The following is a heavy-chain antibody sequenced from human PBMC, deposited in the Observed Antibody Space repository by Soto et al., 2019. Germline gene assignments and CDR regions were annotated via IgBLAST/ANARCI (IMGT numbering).Heavy chain of an antibody. V-gene: IGHV4-34*13. CDR1: SFSGYY. J-gene: IGHJ4*02. CDR2: INHSGST. Sequence: SFSGYYWTWIRQPPGTGLEWIGEINHSGSTNYNPSLKSRVTISVDTSKNQFSLKLSSVTAADTAVYYCAAGRDDILTGYFDYWGQGTLVTVS. CDR3: AAGRDDILTGYFDY. D-gene: IGHD3-9*01.